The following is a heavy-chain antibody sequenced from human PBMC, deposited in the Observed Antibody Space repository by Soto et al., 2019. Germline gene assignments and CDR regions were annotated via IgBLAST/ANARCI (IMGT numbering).Heavy chain of an antibody. CDR1: GFTVSSNY. V-gene: IGHV3-53*01. Sequence: EVQLVESGGGLIQPGGSLRLSCAASGFTVSSNYMSWVRQAPGKGLEWFSVIYSGGSTYYADSVKDLFTISRDNSKNTLYLQMNSLRAADTSAYYCARDRVESGYPEYFQHWGQGTLVTVSS. CDR2: IYSGGST. D-gene: IGHD3-22*01. J-gene: IGHJ1*01. CDR3: ARDRVESGYPEYFQH.